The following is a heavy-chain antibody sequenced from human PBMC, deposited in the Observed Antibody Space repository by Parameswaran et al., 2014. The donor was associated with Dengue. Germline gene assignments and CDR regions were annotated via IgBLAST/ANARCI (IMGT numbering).Heavy chain of an antibody. CDR2: IYYSGST. CDR3: AREDRGDCYFDY. D-gene: IGHD2-21*02. Sequence: RWIRQPPGKGLEWIGYIYYSGSTYYNPSLKSRVTISVDTSKNQFSLKLSSVTAADTAVYYCAREDRGDCYFDYWAREPWSPSPQ. J-gene: IGHJ4*02. V-gene: IGHV4-31*02.